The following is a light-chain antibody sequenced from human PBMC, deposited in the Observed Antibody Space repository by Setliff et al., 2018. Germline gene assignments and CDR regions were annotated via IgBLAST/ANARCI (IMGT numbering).Light chain of an antibody. Sequence: QSALTQPASVSGSPGQSIAVSCTGSGSDVGAYKFVSWYQQRPGKAPRLMIYDVSNRPSGVPDRFSGSKSANTASLTISGLQAEDEADYYCSSYAGNFLFVFGIGTKVTVL. CDR2: DVS. V-gene: IGLV2-14*01. CDR1: GSDVGAYKF. CDR3: SSYAGNFLFV. J-gene: IGLJ1*01.